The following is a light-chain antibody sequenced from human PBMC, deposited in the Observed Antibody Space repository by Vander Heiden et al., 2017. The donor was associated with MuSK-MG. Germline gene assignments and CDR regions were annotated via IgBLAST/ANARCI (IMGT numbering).Light chain of an antibody. J-gene: IGKJ4*01. CDR2: DAS. Sequence: DIVLTQSPATLSLSPGDSATLSCRASQSVSSYLAWYQQKPGQAPRLLIYDASNRATGIPARFSGSGSGTDFTLTISSLEPEDFAVYYCQQRSNWLTFGGGTKVEIK. CDR3: QQRSNWLT. V-gene: IGKV3-11*01. CDR1: QSVSSY.